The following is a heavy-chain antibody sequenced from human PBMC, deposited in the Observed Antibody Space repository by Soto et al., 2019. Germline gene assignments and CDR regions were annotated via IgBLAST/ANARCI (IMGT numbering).Heavy chain of an antibody. V-gene: IGHV4-30-4*01. CDR1: GGSISSGNYY. CDR3: APMGTPATALYSFDY. Sequence: QVQLQESGPGLVKPSQTLSLTCTVSGGSISSGNYYWSWIRQPPGKGLEWIGFISYSGSTYYNACLKGRVTRSVDTPKNQFSLNLSFVTAADTAVYYCAPMGTPATALYSFDYWGQGTLVTVSS. CDR2: ISYSGST. J-gene: IGHJ4*02. D-gene: IGHD1-1*01.